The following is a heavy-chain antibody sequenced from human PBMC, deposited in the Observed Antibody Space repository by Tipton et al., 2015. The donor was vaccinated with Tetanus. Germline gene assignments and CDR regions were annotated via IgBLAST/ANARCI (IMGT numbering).Heavy chain of an antibody. J-gene: IGHJ4*02. CDR3: ARHAGAGATIWGTDY. CDR1: GFTFSKKA. Sequence: SLRLSCAVSGFTFSKKAMAWVRQAPGRGLEWVSGISGGGDNTHYAESLKGRFTISRDNSKDRLYLQLNSLRAEDTAVYYCARHAGAGATIWGTDYWGQGTLVTVSS. D-gene: IGHD3-9*01. V-gene: IGHV3-23*01. CDR2: ISGGGDNT.